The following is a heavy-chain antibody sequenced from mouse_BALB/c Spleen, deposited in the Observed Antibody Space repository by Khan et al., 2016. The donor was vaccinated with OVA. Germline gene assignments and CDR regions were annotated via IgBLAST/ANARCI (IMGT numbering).Heavy chain of an antibody. J-gene: IGHJ4*01. CDR2: VDPANGNT. Sequence: EVQLVESGAELVKPGASVKLSCTASGFNIKDTYIHWEKQRPEQGLEWIGRVDPANGNTKYDPKFQGKASITADISSNTAYLQLNSLTSEDTAVYFCSIPMYYYDAMDYWGHGTSVTVSS. CDR3: SIPMYYYDAMDY. D-gene: IGHD1-1*01. V-gene: IGHV14-3*02. CDR1: GFNIKDTY.